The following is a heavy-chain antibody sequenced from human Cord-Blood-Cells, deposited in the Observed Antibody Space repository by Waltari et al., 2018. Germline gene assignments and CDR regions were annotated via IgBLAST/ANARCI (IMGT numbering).Heavy chain of an antibody. CDR1: GFTFSSSW. CDR2: IKQDGSEK. Sequence: EVQLVESGGGLVQPGGSLRLSCAASGFTFSSSWMSWVRQAPGKGLEWVANIKQDGSEKYYVDSVKGRFTISRDNAKNSLYLQMNSLRAEDTAVYYCASTNDAFDIWGQGTMVTVSS. D-gene: IGHD2-8*01. CDR3: ASTNDAFDI. V-gene: IGHV3-7*01. J-gene: IGHJ3*02.